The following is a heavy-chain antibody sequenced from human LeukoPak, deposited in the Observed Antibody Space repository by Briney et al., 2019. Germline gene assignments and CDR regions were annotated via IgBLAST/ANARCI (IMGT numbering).Heavy chain of an antibody. V-gene: IGHV5-51*01. CDR2: IYPGDSDT. D-gene: IGHD6-13*01. CDR3: ARRWYSSSWYAFDI. Sequence: GESLKISCKGSGYRFTSDWIGWVRQMPGKGLEWMGIIYPGDSDTRYSPSFQGQVTISADKSISTAYLQWSSLKASDTAMYYCARRWYSSSWYAFDIWGQGTMVTVSS. CDR1: GYRFTSDW. J-gene: IGHJ3*02.